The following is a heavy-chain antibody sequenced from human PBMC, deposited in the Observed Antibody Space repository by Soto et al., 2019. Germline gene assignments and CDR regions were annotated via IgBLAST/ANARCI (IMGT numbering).Heavy chain of an antibody. Sequence: DVQLLESGGHLVQPGGSLRLSCAASGITFSSYAMRWVRQAPGKGLDWVSSGSDGVDMTYSSDSVKGRFTISRDNANNSLFLKLNSLRIEDTALYYCARGDRGGSGSPASYYYSGLDVWGQGTTVTVS. CDR1: GITFSSYA. CDR2: GSDGVDMT. J-gene: IGHJ6*02. CDR3: ARGDRGGSGSPASYYYSGLDV. D-gene: IGHD3-10*01. V-gene: IGHV3-23*01.